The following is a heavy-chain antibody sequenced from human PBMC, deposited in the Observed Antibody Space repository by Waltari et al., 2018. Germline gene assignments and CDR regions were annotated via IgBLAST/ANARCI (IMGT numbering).Heavy chain of an antibody. CDR2: ISGDNTYT. CDR1: GFMFSSYS. D-gene: IGHD2-21*02. CDR3: AKEGLGGDRQFDY. Sequence: EVQLVESGGGLVQPGGSLRLSCVASGFMFSSYSMNWVRHAPGKGLEWVSSISGDNTYTYYSGSVKGRFTISRDNAKNSLFLQMNGLRDEDTAIYYCAKEGLGGDRQFDYWGQGTLVSVSS. V-gene: IGHV3-21*06. J-gene: IGHJ4*02.